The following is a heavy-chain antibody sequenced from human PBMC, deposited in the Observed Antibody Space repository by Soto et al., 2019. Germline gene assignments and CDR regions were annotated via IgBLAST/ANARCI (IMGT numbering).Heavy chain of an antibody. CDR2: VYYSGNT. CDR1: GGSLTDHY. V-gene: IGHV4-59*11. D-gene: IGHD2-21*01. CDR3: ARGNDWKSSTFDI. Sequence: QVQLQESGPGLVKPSETLSLTCTVSGGSLTDHYWNWIRQPPGKGLDWIGYVYYSGNTNYNPSLKSRVTISVDTSQNQFSLNLGSVTAADTAVYYCARGNDWKSSTFDIWGQGTMVSVSS. J-gene: IGHJ3*02.